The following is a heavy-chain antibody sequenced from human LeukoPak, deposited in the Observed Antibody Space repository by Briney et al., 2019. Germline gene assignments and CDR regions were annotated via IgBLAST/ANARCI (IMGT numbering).Heavy chain of an antibody. J-gene: IGHJ4*02. CDR1: EFTLSRYW. D-gene: IGHD4-4*01. CDR2: IKQGGSEK. CDR3: ARGFTSNYWPFDY. V-gene: IGHV3-7*04. Sequence: PGGSLSLFCAASEFTLSRYWVSWVRQAPGEGLEGVANIKQGGSEKFYGVCVEGRFTISRDNAKNSLYLQMNSLRAEDTAVYYCARGFTSNYWPFDYWGQGTLVTVSS.